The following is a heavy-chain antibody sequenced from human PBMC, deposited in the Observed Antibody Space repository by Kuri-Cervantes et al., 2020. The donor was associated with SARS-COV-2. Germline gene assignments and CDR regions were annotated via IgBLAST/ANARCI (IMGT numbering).Heavy chain of an antibody. D-gene: IGHD4-23*01. CDR1: GFTFSSYS. CDR3: AKNRRTVAAPFDY. J-gene: IGHJ4*02. V-gene: IGHV3-48*01. CDR2: ISSSSSTI. Sequence: LSLTCAASGFTFSSYSMNWVRQAPGKGLEWVSYISSSSSTIYYADSVKGRFTISRDNAKNSLYLQMNSLRAEDTAVYYCAKNRRTVAAPFDYWGQGTLVTVSS.